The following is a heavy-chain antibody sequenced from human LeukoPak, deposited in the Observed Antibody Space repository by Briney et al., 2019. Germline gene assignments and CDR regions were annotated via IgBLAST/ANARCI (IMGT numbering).Heavy chain of an antibody. V-gene: IGHV4-34*01. CDR3: AREIGTVALDY. CDR1: GGSFSGYY. D-gene: IGHD4-23*01. J-gene: IGHJ4*02. Sequence: SETLSLTCAVYGGSFSGYYWSWIRQPPGKGLEWIGEINHSGSTNYNPSLKSRVTISVDTSKNQFSLKLSSVTAADTAVYYCAREIGTVALDYWGQGTLVTVSS. CDR2: INHSGST.